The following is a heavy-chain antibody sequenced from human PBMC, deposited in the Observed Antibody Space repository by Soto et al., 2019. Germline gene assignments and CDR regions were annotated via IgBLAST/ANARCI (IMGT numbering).Heavy chain of an antibody. J-gene: IGHJ6*03. V-gene: IGHV1-8*01. CDR1: GYTFTSYD. Sequence: ASVKVSCKASGYTFTSYDINWVRQATGQGLEWMGWMNPNSGNTGYAQKFQGRVTMTRNTSISTAYMELSSLRSEDTAVYYCARSPNWNGEGYYYYYMDVWGKGTTVTVSS. CDR3: ARSPNWNGEGYYYYYMDV. D-gene: IGHD1-1*01. CDR2: MNPNSGNT.